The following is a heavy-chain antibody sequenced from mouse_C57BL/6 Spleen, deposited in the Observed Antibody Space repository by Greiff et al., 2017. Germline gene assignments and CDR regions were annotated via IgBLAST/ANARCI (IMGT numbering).Heavy chain of an antibody. V-gene: IGHV1-53*01. J-gene: IGHJ2*01. D-gene: IGHD1-1*01. CDR1: GYTFTSYW. CDR2: INPSNGGT. CDR3: ARSKVITTVVATGDY. Sequence: QVQLKQPGTELVKPGASVKLSCKASGYTFTSYWMHWVKQRPGQGLEWIGNINPSNGGTNYNEKFKSKATLTVDKSSSTAYMQLSSLTSEDSAVYYCARSKVITTVVATGDYWGQGTTLTVSS.